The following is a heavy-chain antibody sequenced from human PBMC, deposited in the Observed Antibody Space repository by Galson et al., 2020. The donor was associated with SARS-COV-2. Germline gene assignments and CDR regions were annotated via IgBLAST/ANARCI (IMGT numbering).Heavy chain of an antibody. CDR2: IYYSGST. V-gene: IGHV4-59*11. J-gene: IGHJ5*01. D-gene: IGHD5-18*01. Sequence: SETLSLTCAVSGGSISSHYWSWIRQPPGKGLEWLGYIYYSGSTNYNPSLKSRVTISVDTSKNQCSLNLSSVTAADTAVYYCARRKSGYSYGFGWFDSWGPGTLVTVSS. CDR1: GGSISSHY. CDR3: ARRKSGYSYGFGWFDS.